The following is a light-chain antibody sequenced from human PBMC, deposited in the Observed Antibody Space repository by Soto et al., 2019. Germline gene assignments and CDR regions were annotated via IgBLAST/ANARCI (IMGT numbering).Light chain of an antibody. V-gene: IGLV2-14*01. J-gene: IGLJ3*02. Sequence: QSVLTQPASVSGSPGQSITISCTGTSSDVGGYKYVSWYQHHPGKAPKLLIYEVSNRPSGVSNRFSGSKSANTGSLTVSGLQAEDEADYYCSSYEGSNTLVFGGGTKVTVL. CDR2: EVS. CDR3: SSYEGSNTLV. CDR1: SSDVGGYKY.